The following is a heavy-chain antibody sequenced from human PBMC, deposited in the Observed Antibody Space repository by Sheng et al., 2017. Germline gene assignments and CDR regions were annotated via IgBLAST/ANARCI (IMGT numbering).Heavy chain of an antibody. J-gene: IGHJ4*02. D-gene: IGHD3-16*01. CDR1: GITFSSHG. CDR3: AKRYSFGLDY. CDR2: ISYDGSNK. Sequence: QVQLVESGGGVVQPGRSLRLSCAASGITFSSHGMQWVRQAPGKGLEWVAAISYDGSNKYYADSVKGRFTISRDNSKNTLYLQMNSLRAEDTAVYYCAKRYSFGLDYWVQGTLVT. V-gene: IGHV3-30*18.